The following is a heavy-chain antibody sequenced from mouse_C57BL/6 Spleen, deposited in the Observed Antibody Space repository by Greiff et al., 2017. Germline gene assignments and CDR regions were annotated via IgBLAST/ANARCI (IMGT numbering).Heavy chain of an antibody. D-gene: IGHD1-2*01. V-gene: IGHV1-4*01. CDR3: ARYGGGYFDV. CDR2: INPSSGYT. CDR1: GYTFTSYT. J-gene: IGHJ1*03. Sequence: VQLQASGAELARPGASVTMSCKASGYTFTSYTMHWVKQRPGQSLEWIGYINPSSGYTKYNQKFKDKATLTADKASSTAYMQLSSLTSEDSAVYYCARYGGGYFDVWGTGTTVTVSS.